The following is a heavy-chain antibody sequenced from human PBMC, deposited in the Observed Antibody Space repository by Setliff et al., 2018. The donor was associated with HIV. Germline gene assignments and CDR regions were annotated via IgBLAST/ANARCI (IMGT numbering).Heavy chain of an antibody. CDR2: INDSGTT. V-gene: IGHV4-34*01. CDR1: GGSFRGYY. D-gene: IGHD5-18*01. CDR3: ARSTWTRFGGALTQLWPQRGAFDI. Sequence: KPSETLSLTCDVYGGSFRGYYWSWIRQSPGKGLEWIAEINDSGTTTSNPSLKSRVTISLDTPKNQFSLKLNSVTAADTAVYYCARSTWTRFGGALTQLWPQRGAFDIWGQGTKVTVS. J-gene: IGHJ3*02.